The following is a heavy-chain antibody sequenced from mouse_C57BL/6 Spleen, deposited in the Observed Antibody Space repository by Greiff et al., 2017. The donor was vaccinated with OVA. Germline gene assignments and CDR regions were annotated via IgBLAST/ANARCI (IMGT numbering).Heavy chain of an antibody. CDR1: GYAFSSSW. CDR3: ARGLGQGYYFDY. Sequence: QVTLKVSGPELVKPGASVKISCKASGYAFSSSWMNWVKQRPGKGLEWIGRIYPGDGDTNYNGKFKGKATLTADKSSSTAYMQLSSLTSEDSAVYFCARGLGQGYYFDYWGQGTTLTVSS. D-gene: IGHD4-1*01. CDR2: IYPGDGDT. J-gene: IGHJ2*01. V-gene: IGHV1-82*01.